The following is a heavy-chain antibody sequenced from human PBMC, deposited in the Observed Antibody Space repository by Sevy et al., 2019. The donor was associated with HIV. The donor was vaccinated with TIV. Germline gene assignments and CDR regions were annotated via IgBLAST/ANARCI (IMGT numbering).Heavy chain of an antibody. V-gene: IGHV3-21*01. CDR3: DRVYYYDSSGYYPPFDY. CDR1: GFTFSSYS. D-gene: IGHD3-22*01. CDR2: ISSSSSYI. Sequence: GGSLRLSCAASGFTFSSYSMNWVRQAPGKGLEWVSSISSSSSYIYYADSVKGRFTISRDNAKNSLYLQMNSLRAEDKAVYYCDRVYYYDSSGYYPPFDYWGQGTLVTVSS. J-gene: IGHJ4*02.